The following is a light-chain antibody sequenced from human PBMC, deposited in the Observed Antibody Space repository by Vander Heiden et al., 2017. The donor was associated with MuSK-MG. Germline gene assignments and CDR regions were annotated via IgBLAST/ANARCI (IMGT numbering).Light chain of an antibody. Sequence: DIVMTQSPHSLAVSLGERATINCKSSQSVLYSSNNKNYLAWYQQKPGQPPKLLIYWASTRESGVPDRFSGSGSGTDSTLTISSLQAEDVAVYYCQQYYSTPWTFGQGTKVEIK. CDR1: QSVLYSSNNKNY. CDR2: WAS. J-gene: IGKJ1*01. V-gene: IGKV4-1*01. CDR3: QQYYSTPWT.